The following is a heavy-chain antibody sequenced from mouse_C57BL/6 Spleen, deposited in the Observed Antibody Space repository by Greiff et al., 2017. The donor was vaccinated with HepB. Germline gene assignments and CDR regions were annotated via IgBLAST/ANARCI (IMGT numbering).Heavy chain of an antibody. Sequence: EVNVVESEGGLVQPGSSMKLSCTASGFTFSDYYMAWVRQVPEKGLEWVANINYDGSSTYYLDSLKSRFIISRDNANNILYLQMSSLKSEDTATYYCARGYGSPYYFDYWGQGTTLTVSS. CDR1: GFTFSDYY. J-gene: IGHJ2*01. D-gene: IGHD1-1*01. V-gene: IGHV5-16*01. CDR3: ARGYGSPYYFDY. CDR2: INYDGSST.